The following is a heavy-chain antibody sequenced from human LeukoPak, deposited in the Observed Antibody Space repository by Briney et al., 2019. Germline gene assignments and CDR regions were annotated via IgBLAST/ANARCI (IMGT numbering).Heavy chain of an antibody. V-gene: IGHV4-30-4*01. Sequence: PSQTLSLTCTVSGGSISSGDYFWSWIRRPPGKGLEWIGYIYYSGSTYYNSSLKSRVTISIDTSKNQFSLKLSSVTAADTAVYYCAREKCSGGICYSGFDCWGQGTLVTVSS. CDR1: GGSISSGDYF. J-gene: IGHJ4*02. CDR3: AREKCSGGICYSGFDC. D-gene: IGHD2-15*01. CDR2: IYYSGST.